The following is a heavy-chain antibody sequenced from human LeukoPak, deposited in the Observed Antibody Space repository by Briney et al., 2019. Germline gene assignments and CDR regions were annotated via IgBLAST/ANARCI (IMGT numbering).Heavy chain of an antibody. Sequence: GGSLRLSCAASGFTFTNAWMSWVRQAPGKGLEWVGRSKSKTDGGTTEYAAPVKGRFTISSYDSKHTLYLQMNRLKTKDTAVYYCTTDGGRLRTWGQGTLVTVSS. CDR1: GFTFTNAW. D-gene: IGHD4-17*01. CDR2: SKSKTDGGTT. J-gene: IGHJ5*02. CDR3: TTDGGRLRT. V-gene: IGHV3-15*01.